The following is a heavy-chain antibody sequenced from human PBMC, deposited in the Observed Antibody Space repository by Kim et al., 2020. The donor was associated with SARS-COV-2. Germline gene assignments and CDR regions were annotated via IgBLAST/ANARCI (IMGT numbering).Heavy chain of an antibody. J-gene: IGHJ4*02. CDR1: GFTFSSYA. V-gene: IGHV3-30*04. CDR2: ISYDGSNK. D-gene: IGHD5-18*01. CDR3: ARDGWTLYSYGSYYFDY. Sequence: GGSLRLSCAASGFTFSSYAMHWVRQAPGKGLEWVAVISYDGSNKYYADSVKGRFTISRDNSKNTLYLQMNSLRAEDTAVYYCARDGWTLYSYGSYYFDYWGQGTLVTVSS.